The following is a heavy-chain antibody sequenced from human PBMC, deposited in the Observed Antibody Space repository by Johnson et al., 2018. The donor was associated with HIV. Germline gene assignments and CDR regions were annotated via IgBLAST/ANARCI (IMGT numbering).Heavy chain of an antibody. CDR2: IGTAGDT. J-gene: IGHJ3*02. Sequence: EKLVESGGGLVQPWGSLRLSCVASGFTFGGEWMHWVRQATGKGLEWVSAIGTAGDTYYPGSVKGRFTISRENAKNSLYLQMNSLRAGDTAVYYCARGGYSSSSVVGTPFFADAFDIWGQGTMVTVSS. CDR3: ARGGYSSSSVVGTPFFADAFDI. V-gene: IGHV3-13*01. CDR1: GFTFGGEW. D-gene: IGHD6-6*01.